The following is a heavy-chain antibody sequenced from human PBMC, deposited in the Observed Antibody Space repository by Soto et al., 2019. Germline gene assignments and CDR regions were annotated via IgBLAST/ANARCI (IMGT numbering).Heavy chain of an antibody. Sequence: PGGSLRLSCAASGFSFSTYGMHWVRQAPGKGLEWVAVIWYDGSNRYYADSVKGRFTISRDNSKNTLYLQMNSLRAEDTAVYYCAGDRSSSSKYYYYGMDVWGQGTTVTVSS. J-gene: IGHJ6*02. CDR3: AGDRSSSSKYYYYGMDV. D-gene: IGHD6-6*01. CDR1: GFSFSTYG. V-gene: IGHV3-33*01. CDR2: IWYDGSNR.